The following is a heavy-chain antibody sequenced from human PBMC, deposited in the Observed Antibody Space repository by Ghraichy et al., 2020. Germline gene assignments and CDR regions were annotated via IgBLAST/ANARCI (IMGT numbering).Heavy chain of an antibody. Sequence: GGSLRLSCAASGFSLSLYRMSWVRQAPGKGLEWVADINQDGSEKYYVDSVKDRFTISRDNAGNSLYLHLNSLTAEDTAVYYCARETIACCHYFDFWGQGSLVTVSS. CDR2: INQDGSEK. CDR3: ARETIACCHYFDF. CDR1: GFSLSLYR. V-gene: IGHV3-7*03. J-gene: IGHJ4*02. D-gene: IGHD1-7*01.